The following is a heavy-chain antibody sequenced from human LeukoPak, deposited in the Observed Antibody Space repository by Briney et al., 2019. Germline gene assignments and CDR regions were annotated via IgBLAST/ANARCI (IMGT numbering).Heavy chain of an antibody. D-gene: IGHD4-23*01. CDR3: TTREVVTLLVSYAFDI. Sequence: PGGSLRLSCAASGFTFSNAWMSWVRQAPGKGLEWVGRIKSKTDGGTTDYAAPVKGRFTISRDDSKNTLYLQMNSLKTEDTAVYYCTTREVVTLLVSYAFDIWGQGTMVTVSS. J-gene: IGHJ3*02. CDR1: GFTFSNAW. V-gene: IGHV3-15*01. CDR2: IKSKTDGGTT.